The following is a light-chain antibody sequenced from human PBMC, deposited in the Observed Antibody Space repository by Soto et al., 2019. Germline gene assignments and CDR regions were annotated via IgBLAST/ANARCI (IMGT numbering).Light chain of an antibody. CDR2: DVN. V-gene: IGLV2-11*01. CDR3: CSYAGSYTLM. Sequence: QSALTQPRSVSGSPGQSVTISCTGTSSDVGGYDYVSWYQHHPGKAPKVMIYDVNKRPSGVPDRFSGSKSGNTASLTISGLQAEDEADYYCCSYAGSYTLMFGGGTKLTV. CDR1: SSDVGGYDY. J-gene: IGLJ3*02.